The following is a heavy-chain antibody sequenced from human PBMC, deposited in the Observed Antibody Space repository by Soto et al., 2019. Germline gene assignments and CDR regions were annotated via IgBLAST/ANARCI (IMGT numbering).Heavy chain of an antibody. V-gene: IGHV4-39*01. D-gene: IGHD6-6*01. J-gene: IGHJ5*02. CDR1: GGSISSSSYY. Sequence: SETLSLTCTVSGGSISSSSYYWGWIRQPPGKGLEWIGSIYYSGSTYYNPSLKGRVTISVDTSKNQFSLKLSSVTAADTAVYYCARPLPGYSSSATNWFDPWGQGTLVTVSS. CDR2: IYYSGST. CDR3: ARPLPGYSSSATNWFDP.